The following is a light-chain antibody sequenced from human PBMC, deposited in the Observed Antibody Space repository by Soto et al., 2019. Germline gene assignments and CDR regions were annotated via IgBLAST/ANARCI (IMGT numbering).Light chain of an antibody. Sequence: QSALTRPVSVSGSPGQSITIFCTGTGSDVGGYKYVSWYQQLPGKAPKLMIYDVSYRPSGVSDRFSGSKSGNTASLIISGLQAEDEADYYCSSYASSSPFVFGTGTKVTVL. CDR2: DVS. V-gene: IGLV2-14*01. J-gene: IGLJ1*01. CDR1: GSDVGGYKY. CDR3: SSYASSSPFV.